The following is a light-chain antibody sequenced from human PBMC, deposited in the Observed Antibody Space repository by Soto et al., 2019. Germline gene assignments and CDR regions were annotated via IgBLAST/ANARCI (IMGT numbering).Light chain of an antibody. CDR3: HQYDSSRT. V-gene: IGKV3-20*01. CDR2: GAS. J-gene: IGKJ1*01. CDR1: QTVTSTF. Sequence: EIVLTQSPGTLSLSPGERATLSCRASQTVTSTFLAWYQQKPGQAPRLLIYGASRRATGIPDRFSGSGSGTDFTLTITRLEPEDFAVYSCHQYDSSRTFGQGTTVEMK.